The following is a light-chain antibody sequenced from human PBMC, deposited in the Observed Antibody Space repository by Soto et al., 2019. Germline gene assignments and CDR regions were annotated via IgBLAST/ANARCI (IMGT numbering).Light chain of an antibody. CDR1: QGLNSN. CDR2: AAS. CDR3: QQSSNYFT. Sequence: AIQLTQSPSSLSASVVDRVTITCRASQGLNSNLAWYQQKPGKAPKLLMYAASTLQKGVPSRFSGNGSGTDFTLTISSLQPEDFATYYCQQSSNYFTFGPGTKVDI. V-gene: IGKV1D-13*01. J-gene: IGKJ3*01.